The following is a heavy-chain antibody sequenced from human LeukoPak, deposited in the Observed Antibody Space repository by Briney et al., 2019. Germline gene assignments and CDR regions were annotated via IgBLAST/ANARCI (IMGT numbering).Heavy chain of an antibody. CDR2: IYSGGST. D-gene: IGHD2-15*01. CDR3: AKVTSDDIVVVVAAIDY. CDR1: GFTVRSNY. V-gene: IGHV3-53*01. Sequence: GGSLRLSCAASGFTVRSNYMSWVRQAPGKGLEWVSVIYSGGSTYCADSVKGRFTISRDNSKNTLYLQMNSLRAEDTAVYYCAKVTSDDIVVVVAAIDYWGQGTLVTVSS. J-gene: IGHJ4*02.